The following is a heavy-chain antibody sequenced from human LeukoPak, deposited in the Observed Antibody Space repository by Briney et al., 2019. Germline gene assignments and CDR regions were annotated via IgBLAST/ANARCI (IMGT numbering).Heavy chain of an antibody. CDR3: ARRSSQYFFDY. Sequence: SETLSLTCAVSGYSITSGYYWAWIRQPPGKGLEWIGNIYHSGSTYYNASLKSRVTISVDTSKNQFSLKLSSVTAADTAVYYCARRSSQYFFDYWGQRTLVTVSS. CDR1: GYSITSGYY. J-gene: IGHJ4*02. V-gene: IGHV4-38-2*01. D-gene: IGHD2/OR15-2a*01. CDR2: IYHSGST.